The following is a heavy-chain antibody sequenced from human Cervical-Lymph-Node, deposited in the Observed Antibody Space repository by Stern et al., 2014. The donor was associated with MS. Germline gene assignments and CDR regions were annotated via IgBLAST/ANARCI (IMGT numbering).Heavy chain of an antibody. CDR3: ARVADYYGSGSYSHFDY. D-gene: IGHD3-10*01. CDR1: GYTFTSYY. V-gene: IGHV1-46*01. CDR2: INPSGCST. Sequence: VQLVESGAEVKKPGASVKVSCKASGYTFTSYYMHWVRQAPGQGLEWMGIINPSGCSTSYAQKFQSRVTMTRDTSTSAVYMELSSLRSEDTAVYYCARVADYYGSGSYSHFDYWGQGTLVTVSS. J-gene: IGHJ4*02.